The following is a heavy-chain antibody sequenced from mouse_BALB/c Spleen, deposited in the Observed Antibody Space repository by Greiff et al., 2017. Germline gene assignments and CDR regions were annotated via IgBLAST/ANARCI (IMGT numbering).Heavy chain of an antibody. Sequence: QVQLQQSGAELARPGASVKLSCKASGYTFTSYWMQWVKQRPGQGLEWIGAIYPGDGDTRYTQKFKGKATLTADKSSSTAYMQLSSLASEDSAVYYCARSPYDYDGYFDVWGAGTTVTVSS. CDR2: IYPGDGDT. CDR1: GYTFTSYW. J-gene: IGHJ1*01. CDR3: ARSPYDYDGYFDV. D-gene: IGHD2-4*01. V-gene: IGHV1-87*01.